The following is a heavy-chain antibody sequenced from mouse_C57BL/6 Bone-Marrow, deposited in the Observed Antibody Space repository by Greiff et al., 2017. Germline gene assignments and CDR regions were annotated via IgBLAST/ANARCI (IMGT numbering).Heavy chain of an antibody. D-gene: IGHD2-4*01. CDR2: INSDGGST. CDR3: ERLGIAYDYDGGFAY. J-gene: IGHJ3*01. CDR1: EYEFPSHD. Sequence: EVKLMESGGGLVQPGESLKLSCESNEYEFPSHDMSWVRQTPEQRLELVAAINSDGGSTYYPDTMERRFIISRDNAKKTLYLQMSSLRSEDTALYYCERLGIAYDYDGGFAYWGQGTLVTVSA. V-gene: IGHV5-2*01.